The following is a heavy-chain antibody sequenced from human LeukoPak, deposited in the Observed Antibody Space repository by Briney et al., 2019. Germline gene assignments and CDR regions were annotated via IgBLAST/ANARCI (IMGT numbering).Heavy chain of an antibody. CDR1: GFTFSRYG. CDR2: ISHDGSNK. Sequence: PGGSLRLSCAASGFTFSRYGMHWVRQAPGKGLEWVAVISHDGSNKYCADSVKGRFTISRDNSKNTLYLQMNSLRAEDTAVYYCAKVGAFYDVLTGWVDNWGQGTLVTVSS. J-gene: IGHJ4*02. CDR3: AKVGAFYDVLTGWVDN. V-gene: IGHV3-30*18. D-gene: IGHD3-9*01.